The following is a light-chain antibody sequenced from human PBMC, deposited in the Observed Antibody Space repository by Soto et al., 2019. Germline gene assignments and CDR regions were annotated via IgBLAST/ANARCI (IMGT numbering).Light chain of an antibody. J-gene: IGKJ4*01. CDR3: LQDNNYPLT. Sequence: AIQMAQSPSSLSASLGDRVTITCRASQGIGNDVGWFQQKPGKAPKLLIYAAATLQRGVPSRVNGSRSRTHFTLTINSLQPEDFATYYSLQDNNYPLTFGGGTKVESK. CDR1: QGIGND. V-gene: IGKV1-6*02. CDR2: AAA.